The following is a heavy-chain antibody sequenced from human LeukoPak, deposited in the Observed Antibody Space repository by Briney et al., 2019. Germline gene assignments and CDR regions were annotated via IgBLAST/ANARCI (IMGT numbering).Heavy chain of an antibody. J-gene: IGHJ6*02. CDR3: ARAPPPDFWSGYPPYYSMDV. D-gene: IGHD3-3*01. Sequence: GRSLRLSCAASGFTFSSYGMHWVRQAPGKGLEWVAVIWYDGSNKYYADSVKGRFTISRDNSKNTLYLQMNSLRAEDTAVYYCARAPPPDFWSGYPPYYSMDVWGQGTTVTVSS. V-gene: IGHV3-33*01. CDR1: GFTFSSYG. CDR2: IWYDGSNK.